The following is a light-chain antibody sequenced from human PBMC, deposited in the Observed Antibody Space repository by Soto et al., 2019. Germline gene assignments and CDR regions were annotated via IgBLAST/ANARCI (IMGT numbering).Light chain of an antibody. V-gene: IGLV2-8*01. Sequence: QSVLTQPPSASGSPGQSVTISCTGTSSDVGGYNDVSWYQQHPGKAPQLMIYEVSKRPSGVPDRFSGSKSGNTASLTVSGLQAEDEADYYCSSYAGNNNLVFGTGTKVTVL. CDR1: SSDVGGYND. J-gene: IGLJ1*01. CDR2: EVS. CDR3: SSYAGNNNLV.